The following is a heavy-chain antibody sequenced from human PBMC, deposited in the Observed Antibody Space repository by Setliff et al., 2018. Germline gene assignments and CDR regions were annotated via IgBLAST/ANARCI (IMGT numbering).Heavy chain of an antibody. V-gene: IGHV1-69*05. CDR3: ARDGVHTAMLIDYYYYMDV. CDR2: IIPNFGTT. CDR1: GGTFRSYG. J-gene: IGHJ6*03. D-gene: IGHD5-18*01. Sequence: SVKVSCKASGGTFRSYGISWVRQAPGQGLEWMGGIIPNFGTTSYAQKFQGRVTITTDESTSTAYMELTSLRSKDTAVYYCARDGVHTAMLIDYYYYMDVWGKGTTVTVSS.